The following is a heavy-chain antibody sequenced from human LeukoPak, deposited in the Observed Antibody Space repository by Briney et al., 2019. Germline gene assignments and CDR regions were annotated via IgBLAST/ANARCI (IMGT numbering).Heavy chain of an antibody. Sequence: ASVKVSCKASGYTFTSYGISWVRQAPGQGLEWMGWISAYNGNTNYAQKLQGRVTMTTDSSTSTAYMELRSLRSDDTAVYYCARDWDDILTGDYWGQGTLVTVSS. J-gene: IGHJ4*02. CDR3: ARDWDDILTGDY. V-gene: IGHV1-18*01. CDR2: ISAYNGNT. D-gene: IGHD3-9*01. CDR1: GYTFTSYG.